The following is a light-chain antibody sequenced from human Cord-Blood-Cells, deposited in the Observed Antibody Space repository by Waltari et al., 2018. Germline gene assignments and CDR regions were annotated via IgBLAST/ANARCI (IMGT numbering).Light chain of an antibody. J-gene: IGKJ2*01. CDR3: QQYDNLPYT. Sequence: DIQMTQSPSSLSAAVGDIATITCQASQDISNYLNWYQQKPGKAPKLLIYDASNLETGVPSRFSGSGSGTDFTFTISSLQPEDIATYYCQQYDNLPYTFGQGTKLEIK. CDR1: QDISNY. CDR2: DAS. V-gene: IGKV1-33*01.